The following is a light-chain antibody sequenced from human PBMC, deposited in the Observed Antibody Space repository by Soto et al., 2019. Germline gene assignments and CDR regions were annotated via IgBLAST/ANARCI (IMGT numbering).Light chain of an antibody. CDR1: QSVSSD. CDR2: DAS. J-gene: IGKJ1*01. CDR3: QQYQNWPPT. Sequence: EIVMTQSPATLSVSPGERATLSCRASQSVSSDLAWYHQKPGQAPRLLIYDASNRATGIPARFSGSGFGTEFTLSISSLQSEDFAVYYCQQYQNWPPTFGQGTKVDIK. V-gene: IGKV3D-15*01.